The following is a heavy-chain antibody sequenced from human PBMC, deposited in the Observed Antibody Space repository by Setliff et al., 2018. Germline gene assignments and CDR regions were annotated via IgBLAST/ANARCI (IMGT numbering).Heavy chain of an antibody. CDR2: IYSDGNTT. V-gene: IGHV3-74*01. J-gene: IGHJ4*02. D-gene: IGHD1-26*01. CDR1: GFTFSNYW. CDR3: ATSGSYHGPLI. Sequence: LRLSCAASGFTFSNYWMHWVRQAPGKGLVWVSRIYSDGNTTNYADSVKGRFTISRDNAKNTLYLQMSSLGAEDTAVYYCATSGSYHGPLIWGQGALVTVSS.